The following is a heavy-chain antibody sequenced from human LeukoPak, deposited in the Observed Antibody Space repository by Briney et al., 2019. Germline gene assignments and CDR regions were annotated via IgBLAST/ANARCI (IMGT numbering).Heavy chain of an antibody. CDR3: ARGVLRGVVAATPYYFDY. V-gene: IGHV4-34*01. Sequence: SETLSLTCAVYGGSFSGYYWSWIRQPPGKGLEWIGEINHSGSTNYNPSLKSRVTISVDTSKNQFSLKLSSVTAADTAVYYCARGVLRGVVAATPYYFDYWGQGTLVTVSS. D-gene: IGHD2-15*01. CDR1: GGSFSGYY. J-gene: IGHJ4*02. CDR2: INHSGST.